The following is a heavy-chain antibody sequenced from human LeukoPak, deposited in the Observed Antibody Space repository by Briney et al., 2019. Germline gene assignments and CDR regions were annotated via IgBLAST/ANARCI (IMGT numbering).Heavy chain of an antibody. V-gene: IGHV3-21*01. Sequence: GGSLRLSCAASGFTFSSYSMNWVRQAPGKGLEWVSSITGSSRYIYYADSVKGRFTISRDNAKNSLFLQMNSLRAEDTAVYYCAREYDFWSGYYGCWGQGTLVTVSS. CDR2: ITGSSRYI. D-gene: IGHD3-3*01. J-gene: IGHJ4*02. CDR1: GFTFSSYS. CDR3: AREYDFWSGYYGC.